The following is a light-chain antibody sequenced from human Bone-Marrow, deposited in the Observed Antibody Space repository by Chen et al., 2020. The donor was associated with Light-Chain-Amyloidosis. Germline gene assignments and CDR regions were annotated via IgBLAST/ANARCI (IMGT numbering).Light chain of an antibody. CDR2: DDS. V-gene: IGLV3-21*02. Sequence: SYVLTQPSSVSVAPGQTAKIACGGNNIGSTSVHWYQQTPGQAPLLVVYDDSDRHSGIPERLSGSNSGNTATLTISRVEAGDEADYYCQVWDRSSDRPVFGGGTKLTVL. CDR3: QVWDRSSDRPV. CDR1: NIGSTS. J-gene: IGLJ3*02.